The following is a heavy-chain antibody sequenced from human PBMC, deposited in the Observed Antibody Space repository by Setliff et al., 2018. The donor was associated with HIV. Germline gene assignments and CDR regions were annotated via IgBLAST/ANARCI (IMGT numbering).Heavy chain of an antibody. CDR3: ARVGGFFGEARPPPDY. J-gene: IGHJ4*02. D-gene: IGHD3-10*01. Sequence: SETLSLTCAVYGASFSDYYWSWIRQPPGKGLEWIGEIFHSGSTTYNPSLKSRVTISVDMSKNQFSLNLSSVTAADTAVYYCARVGGFFGEARPPPDYWGQGALVTVSS. CDR1: GASFSDYY. CDR2: IFHSGST. V-gene: IGHV4-34*12.